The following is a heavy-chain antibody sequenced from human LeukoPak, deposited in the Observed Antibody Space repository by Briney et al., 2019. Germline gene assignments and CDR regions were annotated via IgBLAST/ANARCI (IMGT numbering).Heavy chain of an antibody. V-gene: IGHV4-39*01. J-gene: IGHJ4*02. CDR3: ARRRPGLGYFDY. CDR1: GGSISSSSSY. D-gene: IGHD6-19*01. CDR2: IYYSGST. Sequence: PSETLSLTCTVSGGSISSSSSYWGWIRQPPGKGLEWIGSIYYSGSTYYNPSLKSRVTISVDTSKNQFSLKLSSVTAADTAVYYCARRRPGLGYFDYWGQGTLVTVSS.